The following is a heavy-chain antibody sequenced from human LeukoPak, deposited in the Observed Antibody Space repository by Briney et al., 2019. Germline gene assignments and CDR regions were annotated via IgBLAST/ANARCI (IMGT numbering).Heavy chain of an antibody. J-gene: IGHJ2*01. CDR1: GASISSFY. Sequence: SETLSLTCTVSGASISSFYWSWIRQPPGKGLEWIGYISYSGSTNYKLSLKSRVTISVDTSKNQFSLKLDSVTAADTAEYYCARAVGSSGWPPYWYFDLWGRGTLVTVSS. CDR2: ISYSGST. D-gene: IGHD6-19*01. CDR3: ARAVGSSGWPPYWYFDL. V-gene: IGHV4-59*01.